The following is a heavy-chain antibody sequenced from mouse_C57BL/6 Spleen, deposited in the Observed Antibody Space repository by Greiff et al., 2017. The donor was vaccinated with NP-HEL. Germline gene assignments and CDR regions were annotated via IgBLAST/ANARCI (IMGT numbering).Heavy chain of an antibody. Sequence: EVMLVESGEGLVKPGGSLKLSCAASGFTFSSYAMSWVRQTPEKRLEWVAYISSGGDYIYYADTVKGRFTISRDNARNTLYLQMSSLKSEDTAMYYCTRDLGGNYVGAMDYWGQGTSVTVSS. J-gene: IGHJ4*01. D-gene: IGHD2-1*01. CDR1: GFTFSSYA. CDR2: ISSGGDYI. V-gene: IGHV5-9-1*02. CDR3: TRDLGGNYVGAMDY.